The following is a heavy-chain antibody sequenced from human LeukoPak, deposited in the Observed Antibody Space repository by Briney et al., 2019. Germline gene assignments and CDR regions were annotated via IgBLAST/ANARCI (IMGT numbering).Heavy chain of an antibody. D-gene: IGHD3-3*01. J-gene: IGHJ5*02. Sequence: GGSLRLSCAASGFTFSSYAMHWVRQAPGKGLEWVAVISSDGNNKYYADSVKGRFTISRDNSKNTLYLQMNSLRAEDTAVYYCARTHYDFWSGTTPWGQGTLVTVSS. CDR1: GFTFSSYA. CDR3: ARTHYDFWSGTTP. CDR2: ISSDGNNK. V-gene: IGHV3-30-3*01.